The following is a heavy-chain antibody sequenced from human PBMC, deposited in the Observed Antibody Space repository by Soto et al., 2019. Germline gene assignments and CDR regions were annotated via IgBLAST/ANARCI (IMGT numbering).Heavy chain of an antibody. Sequence: PGGSLRLSCAASGFTFSSYGMHWVRQAPGKGLEWVAVISYDGSNKYYADSVKGRFTISRDNSKNTLYLQMNSLRAEDTAVYYCAKSDPRWIQLSEAHALSWGQGTLVTVSS. J-gene: IGHJ5*02. CDR3: AKSDPRWIQLSEAHALS. CDR1: GFTFSSYG. V-gene: IGHV3-30*18. CDR2: ISYDGSNK. D-gene: IGHD5-18*01.